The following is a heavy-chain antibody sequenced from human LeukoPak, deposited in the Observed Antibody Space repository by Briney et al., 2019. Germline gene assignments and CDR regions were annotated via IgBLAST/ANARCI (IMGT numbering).Heavy chain of an antibody. CDR1: GDCISGYY. D-gene: IGHD6-13*01. J-gene: IGHJ4*02. Sequence: PSETLSLTCTVSGDCISGYYWNWIRQPPGRGLEWIGYIYYNGNTAYNPSLKSRVTISVDMSKNQFSLKLSSMTAADTAVYYCARGLPGSSWHLGYWGQGTLVTVSS. V-gene: IGHV4-59*01. CDR2: IYYNGNT. CDR3: ARGLPGSSWHLGY.